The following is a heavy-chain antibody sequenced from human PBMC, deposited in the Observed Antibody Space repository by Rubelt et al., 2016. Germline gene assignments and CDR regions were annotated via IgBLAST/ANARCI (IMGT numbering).Heavy chain of an antibody. CDR2: INPSGGST. CDR3: ARSEQQLVLADWFDT. D-gene: IGHD6-13*01. J-gene: IGHJ5*02. V-gene: IGHV1-46*01. Sequence: VRQAPGQGLEWMGIINPSGGSTSYAQKFQGRVTITADESTSTAYMELSSLRSEDTAVYYCARSEQQLVLADWFDTWGQGTLVTVSS.